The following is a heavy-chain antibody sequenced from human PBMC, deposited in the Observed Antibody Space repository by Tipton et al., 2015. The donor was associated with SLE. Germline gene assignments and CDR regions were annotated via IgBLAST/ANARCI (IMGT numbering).Heavy chain of an antibody. CDR2: IWYDGSNK. D-gene: IGHD5-12*01. J-gene: IGHJ4*02. CDR3: AASLVATIIPIDY. CDR1: GFTFSNYG. Sequence: LSLTCAASGFTFSNYGMHWVRQAPGKGLEWVAVIWYDGSNKYYADSVKGRFTISRDNSKNTLYLQMNSLRAEDSAVYYCAASLVATIIPIDYWGQGTLVTVSS. V-gene: IGHV3-33*08.